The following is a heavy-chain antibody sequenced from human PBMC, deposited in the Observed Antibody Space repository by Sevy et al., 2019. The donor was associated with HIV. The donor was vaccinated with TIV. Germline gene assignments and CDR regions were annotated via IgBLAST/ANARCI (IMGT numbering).Heavy chain of an antibody. J-gene: IGHJ4*02. CDR2: IKRDGSEK. D-gene: IGHD4-17*01. CDR3: ARANYGDYEYYFDY. Sequence: GGSLRLSCAASGFTFSNYWMTWVRQAPGKGLEWVANIKRDGSEKYYVASVKGRFTISRDNAKNSLYMQMNSLRAEDTAVYYCARANYGDYEYYFDYRGQGTLVTVSS. CDR1: GFTFSNYW. V-gene: IGHV3-7*03.